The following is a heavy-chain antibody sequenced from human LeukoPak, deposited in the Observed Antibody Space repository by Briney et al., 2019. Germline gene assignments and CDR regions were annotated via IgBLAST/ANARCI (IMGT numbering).Heavy chain of an antibody. Sequence: GRSLRLSCAASGFTFSSYSMNWVRQAPGKGLEWVSSISSSSSYIYYADSVKGRFTISRDNAKNSLYLQMNSLRAEDTAVYYCARDGKKYYYDSSGVDYWGQGTLVTVSS. D-gene: IGHD3-22*01. J-gene: IGHJ4*02. CDR2: ISSSSSYI. V-gene: IGHV3-21*01. CDR1: GFTFSSYS. CDR3: ARDGKKYYYDSSGVDY.